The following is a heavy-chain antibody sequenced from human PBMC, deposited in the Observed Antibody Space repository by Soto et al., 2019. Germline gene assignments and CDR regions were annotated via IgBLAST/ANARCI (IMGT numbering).Heavy chain of an antibody. Sequence: PSETLSLTCAVSGGSISSGGYSWSWIRQHPGKGLEWIGSIFYSGSTYYNPSLKSRVTISVDTSKNQFSLKLSSVTAADTAVYYCARHLTYCSAGSCYSDFPYYGMDVWGQGTTVTVSS. CDR1: GGSISSGGYS. D-gene: IGHD2-15*01. J-gene: IGHJ6*02. CDR3: ARHLTYCSAGSCYSDFPYYGMDV. CDR2: IFYSGST. V-gene: IGHV4-30-2*03.